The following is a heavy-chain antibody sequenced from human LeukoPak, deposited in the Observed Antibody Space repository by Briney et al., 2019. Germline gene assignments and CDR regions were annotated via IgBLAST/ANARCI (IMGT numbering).Heavy chain of an antibody. J-gene: IGHJ4*02. Sequence: LVKVSCKASGYTFTGYYMHWVRQAPGQGLEWMGWINPNSGGTNYAQKFQGRVTMTRDTSISTAYMELSRLRSDDTAVYYCARDPGLKDFWSGYPDYWGQGTLVTVSS. D-gene: IGHD3-3*01. CDR3: ARDPGLKDFWSGYPDY. CDR1: GYTFTGYY. V-gene: IGHV1-2*02. CDR2: INPNSGGT.